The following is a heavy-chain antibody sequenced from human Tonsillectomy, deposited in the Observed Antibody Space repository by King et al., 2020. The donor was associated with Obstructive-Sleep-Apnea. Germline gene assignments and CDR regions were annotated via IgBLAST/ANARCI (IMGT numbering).Heavy chain of an antibody. CDR2: IYYSGST. Sequence: QLQESGPGLGKPSETLSLTCTVSVGSISRYYWRCIPQPPGKGRGCVWDIYYSGSTNYNPPLKRRVTISVDTSKNQFSLKLSSLTAADLSVYDCARGSELDILTGYYSSWGQGTLVTVSS. CDR1: VGSISRYY. D-gene: IGHD3-9*01. CDR3: ARGSELDILTGYYSS. V-gene: IGHV4-59*01. J-gene: IGHJ5*02.